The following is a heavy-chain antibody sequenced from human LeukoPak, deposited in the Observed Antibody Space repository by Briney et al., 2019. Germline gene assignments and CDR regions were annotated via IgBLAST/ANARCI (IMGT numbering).Heavy chain of an antibody. V-gene: IGHV4-39*01. CDR3: ARHPRLLWFGLFDY. Sequence: KPSETLSLTCTVSGGSISSSSYYWGWIRQPPGKGLEWIGSIYYSGSTCYNPSLKSRVTISVDTSKNQFSLKLSSVTAADTAVYYCARHPRLLWFGLFDYWGQGTLVTVSS. D-gene: IGHD3-10*01. CDR1: GGSISSSSYY. J-gene: IGHJ4*02. CDR2: IYYSGST.